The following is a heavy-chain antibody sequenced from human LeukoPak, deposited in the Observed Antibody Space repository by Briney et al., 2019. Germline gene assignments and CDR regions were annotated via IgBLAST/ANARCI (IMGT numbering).Heavy chain of an antibody. J-gene: IGHJ4*02. Sequence: GGSLRLSCEASGLTFSTYWMHWVRQAPGKGLEWVSHINSDETITTYADSVKGRFTISRDNSKNTLYLQMNSLTAEDTAIYYCAKATGTLGNWGQGTLVTVSS. CDR3: AKATGTLGN. CDR1: GLTFSTYW. V-gene: IGHV3-74*01. CDR2: INSDETIT. D-gene: IGHD1-1*01.